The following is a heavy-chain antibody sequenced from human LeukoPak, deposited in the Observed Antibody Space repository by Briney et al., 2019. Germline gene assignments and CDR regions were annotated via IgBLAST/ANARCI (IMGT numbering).Heavy chain of an antibody. CDR3: AGKNSFDI. V-gene: IGHV4-59*01. Sequence: PSETLSLTCNVSGGSISGDYLNWIRQPPGKGLEWIGYISYIGTTSYNPSLKSRVTISVDTSKTQFSLKLNSVTAADTAVYYCAGKNSFDIWGQGTMVTVSS. J-gene: IGHJ3*02. CDR2: ISYIGTT. D-gene: IGHD2/OR15-2a*01. CDR1: GGSISGDY.